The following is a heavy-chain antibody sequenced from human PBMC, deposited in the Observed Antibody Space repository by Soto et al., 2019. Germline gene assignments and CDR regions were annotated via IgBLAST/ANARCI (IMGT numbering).Heavy chain of an antibody. CDR3: ARGDWNYYYYYYMDV. CDR1: GFTFSSYA. J-gene: IGHJ6*03. Sequence: GGSLRLSCAASGFTFSSYAMSWVRQAPGKGLEWVSAISGSGGSTYYADSVKGRFTISRDNSKNTLYLQMNSLRAEDTAVYYCARGDWNYYYYYYMDVWGKGTTVTVSS. V-gene: IGHV3-23*01. D-gene: IGHD1-1*01. CDR2: ISGSGGST.